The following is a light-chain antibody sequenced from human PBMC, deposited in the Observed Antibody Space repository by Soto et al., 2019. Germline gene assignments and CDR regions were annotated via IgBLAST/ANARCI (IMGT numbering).Light chain of an antibody. CDR2: KAS. J-gene: IGKJ1*01. CDR3: QQYNSYPWT. Sequence: DIQMTQSPSTLSASVGDRVTITCRASQSISSWLAGYQQKPGKAPKHMIYKASSLDSGVPSRFSVSGSGTEFTLTISSLQPDDFATDYCQQYNSYPWTFGQGTKVEIK. V-gene: IGKV1-5*03. CDR1: QSISSW.